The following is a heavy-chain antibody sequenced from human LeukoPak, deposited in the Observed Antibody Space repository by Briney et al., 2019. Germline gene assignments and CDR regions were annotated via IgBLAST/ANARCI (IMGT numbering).Heavy chain of an antibody. CDR2: ISSSSSYI. J-gene: IGHJ4*02. Sequence: GGSLRLSCAASGFTFSSYSMNWVRQAPGKGLEWVSSISSSSSYIYYADSVKGRFTISRDNAKNSLYLQMNSLRAEDTAVYYCALDLRGYSYGRTPYWGQGTLVTVSS. CDR1: GFTFSSYS. D-gene: IGHD5-18*01. V-gene: IGHV3-21*01. CDR3: ALDLRGYSYGRTPY.